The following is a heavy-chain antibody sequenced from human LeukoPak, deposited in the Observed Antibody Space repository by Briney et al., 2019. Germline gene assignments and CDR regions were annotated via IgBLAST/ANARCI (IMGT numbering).Heavy chain of an antibody. CDR1: GGSISSYY. J-gene: IGHJ3*02. CDR2: IYYSGST. Sequence: SETLSLTCTVSGGSISSYYWSWTRQPPGMRLEWIGYIYYSGSTNYNPSLKSRVTISVDTSKNQFSLNLTSVTAADTAVYYCAREDRCSGGNCYSWAFDIWGQGTMVTVSS. V-gene: IGHV4-59*01. D-gene: IGHD2-15*01. CDR3: AREDRCSGGNCYSWAFDI.